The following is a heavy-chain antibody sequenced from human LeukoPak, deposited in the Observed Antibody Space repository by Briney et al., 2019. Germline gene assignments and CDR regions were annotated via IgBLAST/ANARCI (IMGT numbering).Heavy chain of an antibody. V-gene: IGHV4-4*02. CDR2: IYHSGST. CDR1: GGSISSSNW. CDR3: ARNAYYDFLTGLDY. Sequence: PSGTLSLTCAVSGGSISSSNWWSWVRQPPGKGLEWIGEIYHSGSTNYNPSLKSRLTISVDKSKNQFSLKLSSVTAADTAVYYCARNAYYDFLTGLDYWGQGTLVTVSS. D-gene: IGHD3-9*01. J-gene: IGHJ4*02.